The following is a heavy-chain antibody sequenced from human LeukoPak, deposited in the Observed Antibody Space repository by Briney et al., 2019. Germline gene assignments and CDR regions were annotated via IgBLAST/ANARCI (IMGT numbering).Heavy chain of an antibody. D-gene: IGHD3-10*01. J-gene: IGHJ4*02. CDR3: ARGGSGSPGAYFDY. CDR1: DYSITSGYY. V-gene: IGHV4-38-2*02. CDR2: INHSGST. Sequence: SETLSLTCTVSDYSITSGYYWAWIRQPPGKGLEWIGEINHSGSTNYNPSLKSRVTISVDTSKKQFSLKLSSVTAADTAVYYCARGGSGSPGAYFDYWGQGTLVTVSS.